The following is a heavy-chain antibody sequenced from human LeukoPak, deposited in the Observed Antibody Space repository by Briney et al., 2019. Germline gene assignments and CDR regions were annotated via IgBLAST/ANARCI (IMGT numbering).Heavy chain of an antibody. Sequence: SQTLSLTCTVSGGSISSGGYYWSWIRQHPGKGLEWIGYIYYSGSTYYNPSLKSRVTISVDTSKNQFSLKLSSVTAADTAVYYCARRPVVPAAINWFDPWGQGTLVTASS. D-gene: IGHD2-2*01. J-gene: IGHJ5*02. CDR3: ARRPVVPAAINWFDP. CDR1: GGSISSGGYY. CDR2: IYYSGST. V-gene: IGHV4-31*03.